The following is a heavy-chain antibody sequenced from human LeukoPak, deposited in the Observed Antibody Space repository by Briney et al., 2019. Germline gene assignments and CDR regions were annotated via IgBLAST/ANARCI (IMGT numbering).Heavy chain of an antibody. CDR1: GFTFSTYT. V-gene: IGHV3-23*01. D-gene: IGHD7-27*01. CDR3: AIDPNWGTHS. J-gene: IGHJ4*02. CDR2: IGSSGGGI. Sequence: AGGSLRLSCAASGFTFSTYTMDWVRHPPGKGLEWVSIIGSSGGGIHYADSVKGRFTISRDNSKNALYLQMNSLRVEDTAVYYCAIDPNWGTHSWGQGVLVTVSS.